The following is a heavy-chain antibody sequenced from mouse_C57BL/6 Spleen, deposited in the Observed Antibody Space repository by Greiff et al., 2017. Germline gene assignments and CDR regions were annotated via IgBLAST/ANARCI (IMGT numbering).Heavy chain of an antibody. CDR3: ARAITTVVAPYAMDY. Sequence: QVQLQQPGAELVMPGASVKLSCKASGYTFTSYWMHWVKQRPGQGLEWIGEIDPSDSYTNYNQKFKCKSTLTVDKSSSTAYMQLSSLTSEDSAVYYCARAITTVVAPYAMDYWGQGTSVTVSS. J-gene: IGHJ4*01. V-gene: IGHV1-69*01. D-gene: IGHD1-1*01. CDR2: IDPSDSYT. CDR1: GYTFTSYW.